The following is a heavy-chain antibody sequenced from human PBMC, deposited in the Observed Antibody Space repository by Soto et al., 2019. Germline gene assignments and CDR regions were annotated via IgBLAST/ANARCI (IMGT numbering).Heavy chain of an antibody. J-gene: IGHJ5*02. CDR2: INVYNGDR. CDR3: ARLQLGGDRMLNWFDP. CDR1: GYIFTKYG. Sequence: QVLVVQSGPELKKPGASVKVSCKAQGYIFTKYGIGWVRQAPGHGLEWMGLINVYNGDRKVAQKFQDRVSMTTDTATDTAYMELKGLRSGDTAVYYCARLQLGGDRMLNWFDPWGQGTLVTVSS. D-gene: IGHD2-21*02. V-gene: IGHV1-18*01.